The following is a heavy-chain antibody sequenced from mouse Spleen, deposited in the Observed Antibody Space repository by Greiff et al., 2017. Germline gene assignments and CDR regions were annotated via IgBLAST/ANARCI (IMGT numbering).Heavy chain of an antibody. J-gene: IGHJ2*01. CDR1: GFSLTSYG. D-gene: IGHD2-4*01. Sequence: VKVVESGPGLVAPSQSLSITCTVSGFSLTSYGVSWVRQPPGKGLEWLGVIWGDGSTTYYSAPISSLCIIKDNSQSQVFLKMNSLQNDDTATYYCAKPNYDSVYFEYWGQGTTLTVSS. V-gene: IGHV2-3*01. CDR3: AKPNYDSVYFEY. CDR2: IWGDGST.